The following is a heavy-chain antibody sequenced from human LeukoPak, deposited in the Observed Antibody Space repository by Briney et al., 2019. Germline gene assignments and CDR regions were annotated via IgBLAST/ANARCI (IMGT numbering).Heavy chain of an antibody. J-gene: IGHJ4*02. V-gene: IGHV7-4-1*02. CDR1: GYTFSSFA. CDR2: INTNTGNP. Sequence: GATVKVSCKASGYTFSSFAMNWVRQAPGQGLEWMGWINTNTGNPTYAQGFTGRFVFSLDISVSTAYLQISSLKTEDTAVYYCARDGSGFFDYWGQGTLVTVSS. D-gene: IGHD1-14*01. CDR3: ARDGSGFFDY.